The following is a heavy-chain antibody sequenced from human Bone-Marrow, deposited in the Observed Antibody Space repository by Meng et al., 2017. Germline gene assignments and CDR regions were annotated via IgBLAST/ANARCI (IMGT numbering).Heavy chain of an antibody. CDR1: DFSINSVNY. Sequence: ESLKISCGVSDFSINSVNYWCWSREPPGKGLEWTGSFFHTGTTYSNPALKSRLTISVDTSKNQVSLGLTSMTAADTAVYYCVTSESSTVLGQDWGQGALVTVSS. CDR3: VTSESSTVLGQD. V-gene: IGHV4-38-2*01. D-gene: IGHD4-17*01. J-gene: IGHJ4*02. CDR2: FFHTGTT.